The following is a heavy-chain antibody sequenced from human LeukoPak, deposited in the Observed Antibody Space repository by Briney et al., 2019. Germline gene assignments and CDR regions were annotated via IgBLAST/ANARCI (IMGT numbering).Heavy chain of an antibody. CDR2: ISASGGNS. CDR3: AIDTELSY. Sequence: SGGSLRLSCEASGFTFSDSAMSWVRQASGRGLEWVSLISASGGNSYYADSVKGRFTVSRDSSKNTLHLQMNSLRAEDTAVYYWAIDTELSYWGQGPLVTVS. J-gene: IGHJ4*02. D-gene: IGHD2-8*02. CDR1: GFTFSDSA. V-gene: IGHV3-23*01.